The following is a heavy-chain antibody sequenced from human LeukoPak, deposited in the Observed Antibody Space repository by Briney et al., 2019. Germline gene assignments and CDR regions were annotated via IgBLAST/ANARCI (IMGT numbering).Heavy chain of an antibody. D-gene: IGHD1-26*01. CDR2: MSAYNGNT. CDR3: ARGRSVGANYFDY. Sequence: ASVKVSCKSSGYTFTSYGISWVRQAPGQGLEWMGWMSAYNGNTNDAKKLQGRVSMNTDTSTSTAYMELRTLRSDDTAVYYCARGRSVGANYFDYWGQGTLVTVSS. V-gene: IGHV1-18*01. CDR1: GYTFTSYG. J-gene: IGHJ4*02.